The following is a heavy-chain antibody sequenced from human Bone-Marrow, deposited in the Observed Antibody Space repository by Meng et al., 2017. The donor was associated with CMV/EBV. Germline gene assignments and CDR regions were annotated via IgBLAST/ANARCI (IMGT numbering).Heavy chain of an antibody. Sequence: SDTLSLTCAVYGGSFRGFYWSWIRQPPGKGLEWIGEINHSVSTNSNPSLKRRVTISVDTCKNQFSLKLSSVTAAYTAVYYCARDRRTRYCSSTSCHPAYYYGMDVWGQGTTFTVSS. CDR1: GGSFRGFY. J-gene: IGHJ6*02. CDR3: ARDRRTRYCSSTSCHPAYYYGMDV. V-gene: IGHV4-34*01. CDR2: INHSVST. D-gene: IGHD2-2*01.